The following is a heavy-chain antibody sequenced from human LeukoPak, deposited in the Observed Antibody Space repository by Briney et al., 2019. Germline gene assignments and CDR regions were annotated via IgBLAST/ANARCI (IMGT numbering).Heavy chain of an antibody. CDR2: IYTSGST. V-gene: IGHV4-4*07. D-gene: IGHD3-22*01. CDR3: EVDYYDSSGYWEVY. CDR1: GGSISSYY. Sequence: PSETLSLTCTVSGGSISSYYWSWIRQPAGKGLEWIGRIYTSGSTNYNPSLKSRVTMSVDTSKNQFSLKLSSVTAADTAVYYCEVDYYDSSGYWEVYWGQGTLATVSS. J-gene: IGHJ4*02.